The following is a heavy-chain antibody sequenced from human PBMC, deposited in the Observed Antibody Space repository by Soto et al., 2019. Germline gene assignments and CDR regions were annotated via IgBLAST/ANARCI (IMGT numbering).Heavy chain of an antibody. CDR1: GGTFSSYT. J-gene: IGHJ6*02. Sequence: QVQLVQSGAEVKKPGSSVKVSCKASGGTFSSYTISWVRQAPGQGLEWMGRIIPILGIANYAQKFQGRVTIAVEKCTSTAYRGLSSLRSEDTAVYYCARDSPLGSVVVVAATDYYGMDVWGQGTTVTVSS. V-gene: IGHV1-69*02. CDR2: IIPILGIA. CDR3: ARDSPLGSVVVVAATDYYGMDV. D-gene: IGHD2-15*01.